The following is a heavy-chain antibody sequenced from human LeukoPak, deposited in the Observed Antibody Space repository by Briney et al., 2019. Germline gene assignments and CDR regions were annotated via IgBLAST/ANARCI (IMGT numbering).Heavy chain of an antibody. V-gene: IGHV4-59*01. CDR2: IYYSGST. J-gene: IGHJ5*02. CDR3: AVQQLNWFDP. Sequence: MPSETLSLTCTVSGGSISSYYWSWIRRPPGKGLEWIGYIYYSGSTNYNPSLKSRVTISVDTSKNQFSLKLSSVTAADTAVYYCAVQQLNWFDPWGQGTLVTVSS. D-gene: IGHD6-13*01. CDR1: GGSISSYY.